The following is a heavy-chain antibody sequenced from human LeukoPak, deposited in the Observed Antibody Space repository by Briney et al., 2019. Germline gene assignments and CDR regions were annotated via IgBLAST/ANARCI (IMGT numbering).Heavy chain of an antibody. D-gene: IGHD4-17*01. J-gene: IGHJ4*02. Sequence: PGRSLRLSCAASGFTFSTYGMHWVRQAPGKGLEWVAVISKDGSNEYYVDSVKGRFTISRDNSKNTLYLQVNSLRAEDTAVYYCAKDRASVDYGDPYYFDYWGQGTLVTVSS. CDR3: AKDRASVDYGDPYYFDY. CDR1: GFTFSTYG. CDR2: ISKDGSNE. V-gene: IGHV3-30*18.